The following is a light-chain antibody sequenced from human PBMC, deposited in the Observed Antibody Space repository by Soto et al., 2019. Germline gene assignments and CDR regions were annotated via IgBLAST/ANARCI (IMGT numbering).Light chain of an antibody. CDR3: CSYAGTYTLYV. V-gene: IGLV2-11*01. CDR1: SSDVGGYNY. Sequence: QSVLTQPRSVSGSPGQSVTISCTGTSSDVGGYNYVSWYQQHPAKAPKLLIYDVTKRPSGVPDRFSGSKSGNTASLIISGLQAEDEADYYCCSYAGTYTLYVFGTGTQLTVL. CDR2: DVT. J-gene: IGLJ1*01.